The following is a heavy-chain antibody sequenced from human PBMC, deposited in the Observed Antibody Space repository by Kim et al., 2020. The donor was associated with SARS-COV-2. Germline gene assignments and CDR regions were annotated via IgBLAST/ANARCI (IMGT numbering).Heavy chain of an antibody. CDR3: TTFDYGDGDSRDY. CDR1: GFTFSNAW. CDR2: IKSEDDGGTA. V-gene: IGHV3-15*01. Sequence: GGSLRLSCDASGFTFSNAWMTWVRQAPGRGLEWVGQIKSEDDGGTADFAAPVKGIFTISRDDLRHMVYLQMNSLKTEDTAVYYCTTFDYGDGDSRDYWGQRTLVTVSS. J-gene: IGHJ4*02. D-gene: IGHD4-17*01.